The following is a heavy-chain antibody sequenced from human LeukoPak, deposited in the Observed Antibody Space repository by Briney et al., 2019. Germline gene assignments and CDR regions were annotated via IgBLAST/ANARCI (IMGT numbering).Heavy chain of an antibody. D-gene: IGHD3-22*01. Sequence: ASVKVSCKASGYTFTSYGISWVRQAPGQGLEWMGWISAYNGNTNYAQKFQGRVTMTRDTSISTAYMELSRLRSDDTAVYYCARAGETYYYDSSGCFDYWGQGTLVTVSS. CDR1: GYTFTSYG. V-gene: IGHV1-18*01. CDR2: ISAYNGNT. CDR3: ARAGETYYYDSSGCFDY. J-gene: IGHJ4*02.